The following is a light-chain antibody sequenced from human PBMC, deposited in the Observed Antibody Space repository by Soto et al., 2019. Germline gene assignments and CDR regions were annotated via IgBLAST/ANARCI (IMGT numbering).Light chain of an antibody. Sequence: DIQMTQSPSSLSASVGDIVTITCRASQSISSYLNWYQQKPGKAPKLLIYAASSLQSGVPSRFSGSGSGTDFTLTISSLQPEDFATYYCQQSYSTPQTCGQGTKVDIK. CDR2: AAS. J-gene: IGKJ1*01. V-gene: IGKV1-39*01. CDR3: QQSYSTPQT. CDR1: QSISSY.